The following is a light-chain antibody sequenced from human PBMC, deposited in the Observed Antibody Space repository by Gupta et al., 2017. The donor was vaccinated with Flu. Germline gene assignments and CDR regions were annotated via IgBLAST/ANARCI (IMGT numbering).Light chain of an antibody. Sequence: NCKSSQSVLYSSNNKNYLAWYQQKPGQPPKLLIYWASTRESGVPDRFSGSGSGTDFTLTISSLQAEDVAVYYCQQYYSAPRTFGQGTKLEIK. CDR2: WAS. J-gene: IGKJ2*01. CDR1: QSVLYSSNNKNY. CDR3: QQYYSAPRT. V-gene: IGKV4-1*01.